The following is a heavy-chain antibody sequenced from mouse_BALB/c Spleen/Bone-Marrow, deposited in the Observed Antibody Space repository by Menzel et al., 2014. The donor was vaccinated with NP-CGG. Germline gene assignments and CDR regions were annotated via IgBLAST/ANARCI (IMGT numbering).Heavy chain of an antibody. D-gene: IGHD1-2*01. CDR1: GFTFSNYT. CDR2: ISNGGGTT. CDR3: ARRNDYGYGPFAY. J-gene: IGHJ3*01. Sequence: EVKLQESGGGLVQPGGSLKLSCAASGFTFSNYTMSWIRQTPEKRLEWVAYISNGGGTTYYPDTVKGRFTISRDNAKNTLYLQMSSLKSEDTAMYYCARRNDYGYGPFAYWGQGTLVTVSA. V-gene: IGHV5-12-2*01.